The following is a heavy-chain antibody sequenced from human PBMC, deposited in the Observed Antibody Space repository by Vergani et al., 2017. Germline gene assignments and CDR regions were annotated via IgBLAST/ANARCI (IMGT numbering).Heavy chain of an antibody. CDR2: INPNSGGT. D-gene: IGHD3-22*01. CDR3: ARDRIVVETKYYYGMDV. Sequence: QVQLVQSGAEVKKPGASVKVSCKASGYTFTGYYMHWVRQAPGQGLEWMGWINPNSGGTNYAQKFQGRVTMTRDTSISTAYMELSRLRSGDTAVYYCARDRIVVETKYYYGMDVWGQGTTVTVSS. J-gene: IGHJ6*02. V-gene: IGHV1-2*02. CDR1: GYTFTGYY.